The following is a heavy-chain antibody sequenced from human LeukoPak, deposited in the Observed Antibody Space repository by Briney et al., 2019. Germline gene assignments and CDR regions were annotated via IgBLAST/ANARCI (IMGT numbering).Heavy chain of an antibody. CDR2: IYSGGST. J-gene: IGHJ2*01. V-gene: IGHV3-53*01. CDR1: GFTVSSNY. D-gene: IGHD6-19*01. Sequence: PGGSLRLSCAASGFTVSSNYMSWVRQAPGKGLEWVSVIYSGGSTYYADSVKGRFTISRDNSKNTLYLQMNSLRAEDTAVYYCARDEDSSGWFSHYWYFDLWGRGTLVTVSS. CDR3: ARDEDSSGWFSHYWYFDL.